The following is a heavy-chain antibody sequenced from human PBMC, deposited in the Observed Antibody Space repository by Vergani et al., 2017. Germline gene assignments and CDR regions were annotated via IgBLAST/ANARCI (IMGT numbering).Heavy chain of an antibody. V-gene: IGHV4-31*03. J-gene: IGHJ6*02. CDR2: IYYSGST. D-gene: IGHD1-26*01. CDR1: GGSISSGGYY. Sequence: QVQLQESGPGLVKPSQTLSLTCTVSGGSISSGGYYWSWIRQHPGKGLEWIGYIYYSGSTYYNPSLKSRVTISVDTSKNQFSLKLSSVTAADTAVYYCARERGSYFGFDLYYYYYYGMDVWGQGTTVTVSS. CDR3: ARERGSYFGFDLYYYYYYGMDV.